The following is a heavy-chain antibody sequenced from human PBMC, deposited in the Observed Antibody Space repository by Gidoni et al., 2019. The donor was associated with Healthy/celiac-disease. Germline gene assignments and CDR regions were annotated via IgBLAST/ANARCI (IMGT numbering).Heavy chain of an antibody. CDR1: GFTFSSYS. J-gene: IGHJ3*02. V-gene: IGHV3-21*01. CDR3: ARTYCRGGSCYSGDAFDI. D-gene: IGHD2-15*01. Sequence: EVQLVESGGGLVKPGGSLRLSCAASGFTFSSYSMNWVRQDPGKGLEWVSSISSSSNYIYYADSVKGRFTISRDNAKNSLYLQMNSLRAEDTAIYYCARTYCRGGSCYSGDAFDIWGQGTMVTVSS. CDR2: ISSSSNYI.